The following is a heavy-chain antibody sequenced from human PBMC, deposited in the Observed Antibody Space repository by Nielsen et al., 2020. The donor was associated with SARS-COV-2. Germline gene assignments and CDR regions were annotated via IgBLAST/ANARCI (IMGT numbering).Heavy chain of an antibody. CDR2: INPKSGGT. CDR1: GYTFTSYG. Sequence: ASVKVSCKASGYTFTSYGFSWVRQAPGQGLEWMGRINPKSGGTEYAQKFQGRVTLTRDTSISTVYMELSSLRSDDTAVYYCARDKIEIAVVFAGTPHNWLDPWGQGTLVTVSS. J-gene: IGHJ5*02. D-gene: IGHD2-15*01. V-gene: IGHV1-2*06. CDR3: ARDKIEIAVVFAGTPHNWLDP.